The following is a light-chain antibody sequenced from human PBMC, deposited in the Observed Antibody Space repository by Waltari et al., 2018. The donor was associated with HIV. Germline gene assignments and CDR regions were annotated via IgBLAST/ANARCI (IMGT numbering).Light chain of an antibody. Sequence: QSALTHPASVSGSPGPSITLSCPVSSPAVSCSNFFSCYQHHPGKAPKLTIYDVTKRPSGVSNRFSGSKSGNTASLTISGLQADDEADYYCCSYAGSPTYVFGAGTKVTVL. CDR1: SPAVSCSNF. CDR3: CSYAGSPTYV. V-gene: IGLV2-23*02. CDR2: DVT. J-gene: IGLJ1*01.